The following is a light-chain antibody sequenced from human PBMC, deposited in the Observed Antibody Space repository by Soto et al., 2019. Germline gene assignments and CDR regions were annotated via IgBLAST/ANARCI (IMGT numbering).Light chain of an antibody. Sequence: DIVLTQSPGTLSLSPGERATLSCRASQSVSSSYLAWYQQKPGQAPRLLIYGASSRATGIPDRFSGSGSGTDFTLTISRLEPEGFAVYYCQQYGSSPLTFGGGTKVDIK. CDR1: QSVSSSY. CDR2: GAS. V-gene: IGKV3-20*01. CDR3: QQYGSSPLT. J-gene: IGKJ4*01.